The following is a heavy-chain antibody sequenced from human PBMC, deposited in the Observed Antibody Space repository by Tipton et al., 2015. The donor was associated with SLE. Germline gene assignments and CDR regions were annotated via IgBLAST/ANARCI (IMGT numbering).Heavy chain of an antibody. CDR3: ARTPHYYGSGSRDY. J-gene: IGHJ4*02. Sequence: TLSLTCTVSGGSISSHYWSWIRQPPGKGLEWVGSIYYSGSTYYNPSLKRRVTMSVDTSKNQFSLKLSSVTAADTAVYYCARTPHYYGSGSRDYWGQGTLVTVSS. CDR2: IYYSGST. D-gene: IGHD3-10*01. V-gene: IGHV4-59*04. CDR1: GGSISSHY.